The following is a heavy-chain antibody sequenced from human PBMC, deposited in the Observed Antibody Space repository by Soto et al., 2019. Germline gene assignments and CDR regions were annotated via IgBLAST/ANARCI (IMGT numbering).Heavy chain of an antibody. D-gene: IGHD2-21*01. CDR2: INPNGGST. Sequence: GTSVKVSCKASGYIFIHYYRHWVRQAPGQGLEWMAIINPNGGSTNYAQKYQGRVTVTSDTSTSTVSMELNSLGSDDTAVYFCARSLLQGDFWGQGTLVTVSS. J-gene: IGHJ4*02. CDR1: GYIFIHYY. V-gene: IGHV1-46*01. CDR3: ARSLLQGDF.